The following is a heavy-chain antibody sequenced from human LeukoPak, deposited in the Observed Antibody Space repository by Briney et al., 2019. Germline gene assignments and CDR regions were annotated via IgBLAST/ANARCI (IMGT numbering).Heavy chain of an antibody. D-gene: IGHD3-10*01. CDR2: IYHSGST. CDR3: ARVTYYYGSGSYRWFDP. Sequence: PSETLSLTCAVSGYSISSGYCWGWIRQPPGKGLEGIGTIYHSGSTYYNPSLKSRVTISVDTSKNQFSLKLSSVTAADTAVYYCARVTYYYGSGSYRWFDPWGQGTLVTVSS. V-gene: IGHV4-38-2*01. CDR1: GYSISSGYC. J-gene: IGHJ5*02.